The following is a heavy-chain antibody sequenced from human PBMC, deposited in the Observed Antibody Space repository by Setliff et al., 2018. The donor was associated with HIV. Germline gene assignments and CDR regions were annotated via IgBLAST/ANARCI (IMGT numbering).Heavy chain of an antibody. D-gene: IGHD3-3*01. J-gene: IGHJ4*02. CDR3: AREAEIFGVVMRGYYFDY. CDR1: GGSISSGGYY. CDR2: IYYSGST. Sequence: TLSLTCTVSGGSISSGGYYWSWIRQHPGKGLEWIGYIYYSGSTYYNPSLKSRVTISVDTSKNQFSLKLSSVTAADTAVYYCAREAEIFGVVMRGYYFDYWGQGTLVTVSS. V-gene: IGHV4-31*03.